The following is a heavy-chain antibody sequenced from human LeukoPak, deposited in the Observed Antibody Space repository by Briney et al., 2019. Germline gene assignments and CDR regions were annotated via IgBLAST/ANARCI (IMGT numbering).Heavy chain of an antibody. Sequence: PSETLSLTCAVYGGSFSGYYWSWIRQPPGKGLEWIGEINHSGSTNYNPSLKSRVTISVDTSKNQFSLKLSSVTAADTAVYYCASQGTAAAGPDDAFDIWGQGTMVTVSS. CDR1: GGSFSGYY. J-gene: IGHJ3*02. D-gene: IGHD6-13*01. CDR3: ASQGTAAAGPDDAFDI. V-gene: IGHV4-34*01. CDR2: INHSGST.